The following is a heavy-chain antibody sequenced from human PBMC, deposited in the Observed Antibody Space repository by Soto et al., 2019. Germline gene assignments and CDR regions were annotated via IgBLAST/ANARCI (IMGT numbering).Heavy chain of an antibody. CDR3: ARDWTLLSGERVTYYYYGMDV. D-gene: IGHD7-27*01. CDR1: GFTFSSYA. V-gene: IGHV3-30-3*01. Sequence: GGSLRLSCAASGFTFSSYAMHWVRQAPGKGLEWVAVISYDGSNKYYADSVKGRFTISRDNSKNTLYLQMNSLRAEDTAVYYCARDWTLLSGERVTYYYYGMDVWGQGTTVTVSS. J-gene: IGHJ6*02. CDR2: ISYDGSNK.